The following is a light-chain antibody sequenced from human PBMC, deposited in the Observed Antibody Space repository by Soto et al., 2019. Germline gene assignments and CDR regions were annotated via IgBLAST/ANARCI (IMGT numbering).Light chain of an antibody. Sequence: EIEMTQSPSSLSASLGDRATISCRASQTIINYLNWFQQKPGRAPKLLIYVTSNLESGVPARFSGSGSGTDFTLTISSLQPEDFAAYHCQHRFTSPWTFGEGTKVDVK. CDR1: QTIINY. CDR2: VTS. V-gene: IGKV1-39*01. J-gene: IGKJ1*01. CDR3: QHRFTSPWT.